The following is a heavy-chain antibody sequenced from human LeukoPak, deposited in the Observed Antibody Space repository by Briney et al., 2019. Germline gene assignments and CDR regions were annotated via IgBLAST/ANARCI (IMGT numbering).Heavy chain of an antibody. CDR2: ICYSGTT. Sequence: SETLSLTCTVSGGSISSSSYYWGWIRQPPGKGLEWIGSICYSGTTYYNPSLKSRVTISVDTSKTQFSLKLSSVTAADTAVYYCARPYYYDSSGYYGSFDIWGQGTMVTVSS. J-gene: IGHJ3*02. CDR1: GGSISSSSYY. CDR3: ARPYYYDSSGYYGSFDI. D-gene: IGHD3-22*01. V-gene: IGHV4-39*01.